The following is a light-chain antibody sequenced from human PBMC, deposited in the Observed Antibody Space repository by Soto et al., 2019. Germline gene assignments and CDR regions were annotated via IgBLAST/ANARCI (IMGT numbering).Light chain of an antibody. CDR1: QSVNNNY. J-gene: IGKJ2*01. Sequence: EIVLTQSPGTLSLSPGERATLSCRASQSVNNNYLAWYQQKPGQAPRLLIYGASSRATGIPDRFSGSGSGTDFPLTISRLEPEDFAVDYCQQYGSSQYTFGQGPKLEIK. V-gene: IGKV3-20*01. CDR3: QQYGSSQYT. CDR2: GAS.